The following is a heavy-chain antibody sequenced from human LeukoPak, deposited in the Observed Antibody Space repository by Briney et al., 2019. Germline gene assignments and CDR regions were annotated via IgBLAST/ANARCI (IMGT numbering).Heavy chain of an antibody. D-gene: IGHD6-13*01. J-gene: IGHJ4*02. CDR2: LSGSGDRS. Sequence: GGSLRLSCAASGFTFSNYAMSWVRQAPGKGLEWVSALSGSGDRSYYADSVKGRFSISRDNSKNTLYLQMDSLRAEDTAIYYCAKEWKSSSSWYQYYFDSWGQGTLVTVSS. CDR1: GFTFSNYA. CDR3: AKEWKSSSSWYQYYFDS. V-gene: IGHV3-23*01.